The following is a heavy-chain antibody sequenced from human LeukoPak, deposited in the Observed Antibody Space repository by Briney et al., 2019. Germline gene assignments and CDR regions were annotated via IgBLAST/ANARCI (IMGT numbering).Heavy chain of an antibody. CDR2: IYSGGST. V-gene: IGHV3-53*01. D-gene: IGHD3-22*01. Sequence: TGGSLRLSCAASGFTVSSNYMSWVRQAPGKGLEWVSAIYSGGSTYYADSVKGRFTISRDNPKNTLYLQMNSRRAEDTAVYYCARVRDGYYDSSGYTLDYWGQGTLVTVSS. CDR3: ARVRDGYYDSSGYTLDY. CDR1: GFTVSSNY. J-gene: IGHJ4*02.